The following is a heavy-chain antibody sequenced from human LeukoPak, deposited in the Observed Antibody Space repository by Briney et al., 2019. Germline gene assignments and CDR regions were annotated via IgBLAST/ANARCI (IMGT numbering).Heavy chain of an antibody. CDR1: AGSISNYY. V-gene: IGHV4-59*01. J-gene: IGHJ6*02. D-gene: IGHD5-24*01. Sequence: PSETLSLTCTVSAGSISNYYWSWIRQPPGKGLEWIGYIYYSGSTNYNPSLKSRVTISVDTSKNEFSLKLSSVTAADTAVYYCARADGYYYGMDVWGQGTTVTVSS. CDR2: IYYSGST. CDR3: ARADGYYYGMDV.